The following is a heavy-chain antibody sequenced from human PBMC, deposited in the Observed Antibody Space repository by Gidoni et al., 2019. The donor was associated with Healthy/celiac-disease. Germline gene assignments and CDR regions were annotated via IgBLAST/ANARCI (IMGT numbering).Heavy chain of an antibody. J-gene: IGHJ6*03. Sequence: QVQLVESGGGVVQPGRSLRLSCAASGFHFSRYAMPWVRQAPGKGLEWVAVISYDGSNKYYADSVKGRFTISRDNSKNTLYLQMNSLRAEDTAVYYCARDGLDTAMVTGYYYYYMDVWGKGTTVTVSS. CDR2: ISYDGSNK. V-gene: IGHV3-30-3*01. CDR1: GFHFSRYA. CDR3: ARDGLDTAMVTGYYYYYMDV. D-gene: IGHD5-18*01.